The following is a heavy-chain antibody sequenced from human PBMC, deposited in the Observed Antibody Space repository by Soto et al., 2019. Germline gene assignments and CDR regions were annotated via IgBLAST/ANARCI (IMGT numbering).Heavy chain of an antibody. D-gene: IGHD2-2*01. Sequence: GGSLRLSCEASGFTLSSHWMHWVRQAPGKGLVWVSRINIDESSTSYADSVKGRFTISRDNAKNTLYLQMNSLRAEDTAVYYCARAIVVVPAARNGLDVWGQGTTVTVSS. J-gene: IGHJ6*02. V-gene: IGHV3-74*01. CDR1: GFTLSSHW. CDR3: ARAIVVVPAARNGLDV. CDR2: INIDESST.